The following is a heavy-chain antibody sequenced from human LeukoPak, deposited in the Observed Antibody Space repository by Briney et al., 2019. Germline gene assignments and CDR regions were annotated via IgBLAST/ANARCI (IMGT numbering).Heavy chain of an antibody. Sequence: SETLSLTCAVYGGSFSGYYWSWIRQPPGKGLEWIGEINHSGSTNYNPSLKSRVTISVDTSKNQFSLKLSSVTAADTAVYYCARGDSSGWFDYWGQGTLVTVSS. CDR1: GGSFSGYY. J-gene: IGHJ4*02. CDR3: ARGDSSGWFDY. CDR2: INHSGST. V-gene: IGHV4-34*01. D-gene: IGHD6-19*01.